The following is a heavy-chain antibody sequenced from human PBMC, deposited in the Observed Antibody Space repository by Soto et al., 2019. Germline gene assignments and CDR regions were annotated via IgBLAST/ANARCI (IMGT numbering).Heavy chain of an antibody. CDR3: ARGGDFWSSYYLIYGMDV. CDR2: INAGNGNT. CDR1: GYTFTSYA. J-gene: IGHJ6*02. Sequence: ASVKVSCKASGYTFTSYAMHWVRQAPGQRLEWMGWINAGNGNTKYSQKFQGRVTITRDTSASTAYMELSSLRSEDTSVYYCARGGDFWSSYYLIYGMDVWGQGTTVTVSS. V-gene: IGHV1-3*01. D-gene: IGHD3-3*01.